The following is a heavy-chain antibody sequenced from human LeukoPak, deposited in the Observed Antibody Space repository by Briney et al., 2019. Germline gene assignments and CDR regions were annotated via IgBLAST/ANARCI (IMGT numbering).Heavy chain of an antibody. CDR3: ASGEQLRYFDWLPRAHY. J-gene: IGHJ4*02. V-gene: IGHV3-21*01. CDR1: GFTFSSYS. D-gene: IGHD3-9*01. Sequence: PGGSLRPSCAASGFTFSSYSMNWVRQAPGKGLEWVSSISSSSSYIYYADSVKGRFTISRDNAKNSLYLQMNSLRAEDTAVYYCASGEQLRYFDWLPRAHYWGQGTLVTVSS. CDR2: ISSSSSYI.